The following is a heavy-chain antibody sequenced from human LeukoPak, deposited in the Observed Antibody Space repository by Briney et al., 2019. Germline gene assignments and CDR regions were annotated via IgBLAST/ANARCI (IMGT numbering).Heavy chain of an antibody. CDR2: INHSGST. CDR1: GFTFSSHG. J-gene: IGHJ5*02. CDR3: ARAHPIVVVPSGKNWFDP. V-gene: IGHV4-34*01. D-gene: IGHD2-2*01. Sequence: PGGSLRLSCVASGFTFSSHGMNWVRQPPGKGLEWIGEINHSGSTNYNPSLKSRVTISVDTSKNQFSLKLSSVTAADTAVYYCARAHPIVVVPSGKNWFDPWGQGTLVTVSS.